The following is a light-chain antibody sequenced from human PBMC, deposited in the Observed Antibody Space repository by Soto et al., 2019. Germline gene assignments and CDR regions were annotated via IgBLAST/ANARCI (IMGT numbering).Light chain of an antibody. J-gene: IGKJ5*01. CDR3: QQYTGPPTT. Sequence: IVLTQSQGTLSLSPGDSATLSCRTSQSLRSTFVVWYQVKPDQAPRLLIYGASARATGIPDRFSGSGSGTDFTLTISRVEPEDFAVDFCQQYTGPPTTFGQGTLLEIK. CDR2: GAS. V-gene: IGKV3-20*01. CDR1: QSLRSTF.